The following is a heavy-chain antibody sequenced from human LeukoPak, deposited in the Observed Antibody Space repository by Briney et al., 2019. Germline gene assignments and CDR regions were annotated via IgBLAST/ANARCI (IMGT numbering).Heavy chain of an antibody. CDR2: MSGSGGGT. Sequence: GGSLGLSCAVSGITLSNYGMSWVRKAPGKGLEWVAGMSGSGGGTNYADSVKGRFTVSRDNSKNTLYLQMKSLRAEDTAVYFCAKRGVVIRVILVGFYKEAYYFDSWGQGALVTVSS. D-gene: IGHD3-22*01. CDR3: AKRGVVIRVILVGFYKEAYYFDS. CDR1: GITLSNYG. J-gene: IGHJ4*02. V-gene: IGHV3-23*01.